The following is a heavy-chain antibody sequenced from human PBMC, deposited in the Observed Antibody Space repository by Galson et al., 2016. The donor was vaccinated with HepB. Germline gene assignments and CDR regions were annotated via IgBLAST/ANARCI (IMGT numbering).Heavy chain of an antibody. CDR3: ARAGYCSGVSCLCRDWFDA. CDR2: IRPDGSAE. V-gene: IGHV3-30*04. CDR1: GFTFSNFA. D-gene: IGHD2-15*01. J-gene: IGHJ5*02. Sequence: SLRLSCAASGFTFSNFAMHWVRQAPGKGLEWVSVIRPDGSAENYAESVKGRFTISRDNSKNTVHLQMNSLRPEDTALYYCARAGYCSGVSCLCRDWFDAWGQGTLVTVSS.